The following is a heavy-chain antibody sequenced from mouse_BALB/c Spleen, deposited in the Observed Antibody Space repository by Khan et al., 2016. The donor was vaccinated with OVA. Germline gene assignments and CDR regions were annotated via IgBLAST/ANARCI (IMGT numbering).Heavy chain of an antibody. J-gene: IGHJ3*01. V-gene: IGHV5-9-1*01. D-gene: IGHD2-1*01. Sequence: EVELVESGGGLVEPGGSLKLSCAASGFTFSTFVMSWVRQTPEKRLEWVATISSAATYTYYPDSVKGRFNISRDNAKNTLYLQMNSLRSEDTAIYYCAIGNYGWFAYWGQGTLVTVSA. CDR1: GFTFSTFV. CDR2: ISSAATYT. CDR3: AIGNYGWFAY.